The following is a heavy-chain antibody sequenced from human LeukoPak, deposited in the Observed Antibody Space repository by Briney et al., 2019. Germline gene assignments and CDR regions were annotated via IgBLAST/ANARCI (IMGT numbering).Heavy chain of an antibody. V-gene: IGHV4-59*01. J-gene: IGHJ4*02. D-gene: IGHD5-18*01. Sequence: KPSETLSLTCSFSGGSISNYYWSWVRQPPGKGLEWIGYIYYSGSTDYNPSLKSRVTISIDTSKNHFSLRLSSVTAADTASYYCARGYAYGPNYYFDYWGQGTPVTVSS. CDR2: IYYSGST. CDR3: ARGYAYGPNYYFDY. CDR1: GGSISNYY.